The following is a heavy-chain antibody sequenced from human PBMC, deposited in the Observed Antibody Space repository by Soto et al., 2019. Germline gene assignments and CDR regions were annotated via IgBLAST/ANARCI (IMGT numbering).Heavy chain of an antibody. CDR3: GATIAYEYVWGSYRYWGDAFDL. D-gene: IGHD3-16*02. J-gene: IGHJ3*01. V-gene: IGHV3-30*03. Sequence: QVQLVESGGGVVQPGRSLRLSCAASGFIFSTYGMHWVRQAPGKGLEWVAVISFHGINKYSADSVKGRFSISRDNSKNTLYLQMNSLRADDTAVYYCGATIAYEYVWGSYRYWGDAFDLWGQGTMVSVSS. CDR1: GFIFSTYG. CDR2: ISFHGINK.